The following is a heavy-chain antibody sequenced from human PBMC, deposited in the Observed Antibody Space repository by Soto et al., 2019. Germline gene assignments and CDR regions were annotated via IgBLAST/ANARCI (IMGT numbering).Heavy chain of an antibody. CDR1: GFIFNTYD. V-gene: IGHV3-30*18. D-gene: IGHD2-2*01. CDR2: ISYDGSNK. Sequence: QVQLVESGGGVVQPGRSLRLSCAASGFIFNTYDMHWVRQAPGKGLEWVAVISYDGSNKYYADSVKGRLTISRDNSKKMXYQXMNSLRPEDTAVYYCAKGQHCSSTSCYFYYYGMDVWGQGTKVAVSS. J-gene: IGHJ6*02. CDR3: AKGQHCSSTSCYFYYYGMDV.